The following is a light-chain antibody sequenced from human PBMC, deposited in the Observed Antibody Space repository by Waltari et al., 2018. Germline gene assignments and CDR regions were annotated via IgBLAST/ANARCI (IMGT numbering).Light chain of an antibody. V-gene: IGKV3-20*01. J-gene: IGKJ2*03. CDR3: FQYGPAPHS. CDR2: AAS. Sequence: LTQSPATLSLSPGERVTLSCRASQSVTANNVPIDNIAWYQQRPGQTPTLLIYAASVRATDVPDRFTGSGSGTDFTLTISRLEPEDFAVYYCFQYGPAPHSFGQGTRLDI. CDR1: QSVTANNVPIDN.